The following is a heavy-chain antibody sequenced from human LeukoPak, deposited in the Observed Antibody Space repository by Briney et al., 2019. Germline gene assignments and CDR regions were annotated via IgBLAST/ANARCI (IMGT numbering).Heavy chain of an antibody. Sequence: GASVKVSCKASDDTLTTYRVSWVRQATWVRQAPGQGLEWMGWISPNNGRTNYAQKFQGRLTMTTDTSTNTAYLDLRSLRSDDTAIYYCALSYFDRSGYFHWGQGTLVAVSS. CDR3: ALSYFDRSGYFH. V-gene: IGHV1-18*01. CDR2: ISPNNGRT. CDR1: DDTLTTYR. D-gene: IGHD3-22*01. J-gene: IGHJ4*02.